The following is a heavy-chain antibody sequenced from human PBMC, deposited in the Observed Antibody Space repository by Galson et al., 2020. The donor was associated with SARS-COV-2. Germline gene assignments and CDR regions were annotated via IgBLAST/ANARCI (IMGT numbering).Heavy chain of an antibody. CDR3: ARRWFDYWYFDL. CDR1: GGSISSHY. J-gene: IGHJ2*01. V-gene: IGHV4-59*11. D-gene: IGHD2-15*01. Sequence: SQTLSLTCTVSGGSISSHYWNWIRQPPGKGLEWIGYLYYTGDTNYNPSLKSRVTMSVDTSKNQFSLKLSSVTAADTAVYYCARRWFDYWYFDLWGRGTLVTVSS. CDR2: LYYTGDT.